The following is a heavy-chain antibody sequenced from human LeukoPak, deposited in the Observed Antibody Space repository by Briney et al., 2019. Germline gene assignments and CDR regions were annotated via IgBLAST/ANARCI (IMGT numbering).Heavy chain of an antibody. D-gene: IGHD4-23*01. CDR1: GGTFSSYA. CDR2: IIPIFGTA. CDR3: ARSKGVVTPSQYYSYYYMDV. J-gene: IGHJ6*03. V-gene: IGHV1-69*05. Sequence: ASVKVSCKASGGTFSSYAISWVRQAPGQGLEWMGGIIPIFGTANYAQKFQGRVTITTDESTSTAYMELSSLRSEDTAVYYCARSKGVVTPSQYYSYYYMDVWGKGTTPTVSS.